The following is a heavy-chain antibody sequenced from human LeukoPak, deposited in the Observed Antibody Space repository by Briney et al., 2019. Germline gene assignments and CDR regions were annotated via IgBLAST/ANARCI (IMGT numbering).Heavy chain of an antibody. J-gene: IGHJ6*03. Sequence: PSETLSLTCAVYGGSFSGYYWSWIRQPPGKGLEWIGEINHSGSTNYNPSLKSRVTISVDTSKNQFSLKLSSVTAADTAVYYCARDLALRSPYYYYMDVWGKGTTVTVSS. CDR1: GGSFSGYY. CDR3: ARDLALRSPYYYYMDV. D-gene: IGHD4-17*01. V-gene: IGHV4-34*01. CDR2: INHSGST.